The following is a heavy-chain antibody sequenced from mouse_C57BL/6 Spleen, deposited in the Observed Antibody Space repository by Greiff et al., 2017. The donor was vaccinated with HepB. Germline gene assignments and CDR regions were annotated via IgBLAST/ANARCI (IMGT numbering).Heavy chain of an antibody. CDR3: AREVYDYDGGGFAY. J-gene: IGHJ3*01. D-gene: IGHD2-4*01. CDR1: GYAFSSYW. CDR2: IYPGDGDT. Sequence: VKLMESGAELVKPGASVKISCKASGYAFSSYWMNWVKQRPGKGLEWIGQIYPGDGDTNYNGKFKGKATLTADKSSSTAYMQLSSLTSEDSAVYFCAREVYDYDGGGFAYWGQGTLVTVSA. V-gene: IGHV1-80*01.